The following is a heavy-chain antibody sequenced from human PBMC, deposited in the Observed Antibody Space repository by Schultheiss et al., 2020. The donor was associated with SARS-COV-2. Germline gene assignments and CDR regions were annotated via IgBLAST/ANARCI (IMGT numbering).Heavy chain of an antibody. CDR3: AKDRYDFWSGYYDY. Sequence: WIRQPPGKGLEWVSGISWNSGSIGYADSVKGRFTISRDNAKNSLYLQMNSLRAEDTALYYCAKDRYDFWSGYYDYWGQGTLVTVSS. V-gene: IGHV3-9*01. D-gene: IGHD3-3*01. CDR2: ISWNSGSI. J-gene: IGHJ4*02.